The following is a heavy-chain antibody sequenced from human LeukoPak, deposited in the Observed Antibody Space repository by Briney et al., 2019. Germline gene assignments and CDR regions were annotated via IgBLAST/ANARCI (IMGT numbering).Heavy chain of an antibody. D-gene: IGHD3-16*01. CDR3: ARDGGDY. Sequence: GGSLRLSCAASGFSFSDSGMNWVRQAPGKGLEWVAVISYDGSKEYYADSLKGRFTISRDNSKNTLYLQMNGLRVEDTAIYYCARDGGDYWGQGTLVTVSS. CDR2: ISYDGSKE. V-gene: IGHV3-30*03. CDR1: GFSFSDSG. J-gene: IGHJ4*02.